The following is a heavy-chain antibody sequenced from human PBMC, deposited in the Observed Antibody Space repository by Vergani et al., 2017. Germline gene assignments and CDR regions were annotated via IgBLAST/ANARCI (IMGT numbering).Heavy chain of an antibody. D-gene: IGHD3-16*02. J-gene: IGHJ3*02. CDR2: FDPEDGET. Sequence: VSCKVSGYTLTELSMHWVRQAPGKGLEWMGGFDPEDGETIYAQKFQGRVTMTEDTSTDTAYMELSSLRSEDTAVYYCATPSQYDYILGSYRYTYAFDIWGQGTMVTVSS. CDR1: GYTLTELS. CDR3: ATPSQYDYILGSYRYTYAFDI. V-gene: IGHV1-24*01.